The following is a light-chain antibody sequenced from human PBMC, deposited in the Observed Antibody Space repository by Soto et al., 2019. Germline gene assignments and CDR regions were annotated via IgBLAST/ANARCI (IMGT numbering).Light chain of an antibody. Sequence: IQMTQSPSTLSASLGDRVTITCRASQSISSWLAWYQQKPGKAPKLLIYKASSLESGVPSRFSGSGSGTEFTLTISSLQPEDFGTYYCQQYNSYETFGQGTKVDIK. CDR2: KAS. CDR1: QSISSW. CDR3: QQYNSYET. V-gene: IGKV1-5*03. J-gene: IGKJ1*01.